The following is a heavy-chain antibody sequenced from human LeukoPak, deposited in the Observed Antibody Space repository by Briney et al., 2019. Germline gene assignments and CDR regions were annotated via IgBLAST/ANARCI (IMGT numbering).Heavy chain of an antibody. Sequence: SETLSLTCTVSGGSISSSSYYWGWIRQPPGKGLEWIGNIYYSGSTNYNPSLKSRVTISVDTSKNQFSLKLSSVTAADTAVYHCAGGETTVTTDYHYYYGMDVWGQGTTVTVSS. CDR2: IYYSGST. D-gene: IGHD4-17*01. CDR1: GGSISSSSYY. CDR3: AGGETTVTTDYHYYYGMDV. V-gene: IGHV4-39*07. J-gene: IGHJ6*02.